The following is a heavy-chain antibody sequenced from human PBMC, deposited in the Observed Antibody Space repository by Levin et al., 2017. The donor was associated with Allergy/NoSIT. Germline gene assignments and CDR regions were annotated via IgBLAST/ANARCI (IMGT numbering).Heavy chain of an antibody. D-gene: IGHD6-6*01. J-gene: IGHJ3*02. CDR1: GGSFSGYY. V-gene: IGHV4-34*01. CDR3: ARVKAARLADAFDI. Sequence: SETLSLTCAVYGGSFSGYYWSWIRQPPGKGLEWIGEINHSGSTNYNPSLKSRVTISVDTSKNQFSLKLSSVTAADTAVYYCARVKAARLADAFDIWGQGTMVTVSS. CDR2: INHSGST.